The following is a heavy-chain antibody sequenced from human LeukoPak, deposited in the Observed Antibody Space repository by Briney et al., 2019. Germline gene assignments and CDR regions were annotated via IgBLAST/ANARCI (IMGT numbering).Heavy chain of an antibody. Sequence: SETLSLTCTVSGGSISSYYWSWIRQPPGKGLEWIGYMFDSGSTNYNPSLKSRVTISVDTSKNQFSLKLSSVTAADTDVYYCARISGYDWESFYDYWGQGTLVTVSS. D-gene: IGHD5-12*01. V-gene: IGHV4-59*01. CDR3: ARISGYDWESFYDY. CDR1: GGSISSYY. J-gene: IGHJ4*02. CDR2: MFDSGST.